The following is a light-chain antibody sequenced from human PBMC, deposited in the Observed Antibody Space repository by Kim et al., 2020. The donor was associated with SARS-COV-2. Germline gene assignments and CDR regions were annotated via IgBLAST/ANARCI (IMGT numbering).Light chain of an antibody. Sequence: SASIGDRVTITCLAGQDIGPYINWYQQKPEKAPQLLIYVASSVETGVPSRFSGSRTGTDFTFTISSLQPEDIATYYCEQYDTLPYTFGKGTKLEI. J-gene: IGKJ2*01. CDR2: VAS. CDR1: QDIGPY. CDR3: EQYDTLPYT. V-gene: IGKV1-33*01.